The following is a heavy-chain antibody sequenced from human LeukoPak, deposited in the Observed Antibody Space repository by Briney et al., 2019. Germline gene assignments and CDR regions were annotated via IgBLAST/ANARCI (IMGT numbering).Heavy chain of an antibody. V-gene: IGHV4-59*13. D-gene: IGHD2-15*01. CDR3: ARRPPIGTFDI. CDR2: IYYSGST. J-gene: IGHJ3*02. CDR1: GGSISSYY. Sequence: SETLSLTCTVSGGSISSYYWSWIRQPPGKGLEWIGYIYYSGSTNYNPSLKSRVTISVDTSKNQFSLKLSSVTAADTAVYYCARRPPIGTFDIWGQGTMVTVSS.